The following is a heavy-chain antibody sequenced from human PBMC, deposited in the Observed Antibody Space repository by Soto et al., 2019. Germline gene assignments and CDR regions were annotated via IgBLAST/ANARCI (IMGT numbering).Heavy chain of an antibody. CDR3: ARDPRGYSYGAWGRYGMDV. Sequence: QVQLVQSGAEVKKPGSSVKVSCKASGGTFSSYAISWVRQAPGQGLEWMGGIIPIFGTANYAQKFQGRVTITAEESTSTAYMELSSLRSEDTAVYYCARDPRGYSYGAWGRYGMDVWGQGTTVTVSS. CDR1: GGTFSSYA. D-gene: IGHD5-18*01. V-gene: IGHV1-69*01. CDR2: IIPIFGTA. J-gene: IGHJ6*02.